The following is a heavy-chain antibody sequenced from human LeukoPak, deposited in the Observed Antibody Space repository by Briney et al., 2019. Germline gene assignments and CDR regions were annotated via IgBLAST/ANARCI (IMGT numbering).Heavy chain of an antibody. CDR2: ISGSGDST. CDR1: GFTFSSYG. D-gene: IGHD1-26*01. CDR3: AKDRPSGSYYYY. Sequence: PGGSLRLSCAASGFTFSSYGMNWVRQAPGKGLEWVSAISGSGDSTYYADSVKGRFTISRDNSKNTLYLQMNSLRAEDTAVYYYAKDRPSGSYYYYWGQGTLVTVSS. J-gene: IGHJ4*02. V-gene: IGHV3-23*01.